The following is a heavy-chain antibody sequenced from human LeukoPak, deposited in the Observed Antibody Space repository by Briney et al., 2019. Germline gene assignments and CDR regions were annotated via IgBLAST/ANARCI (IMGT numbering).Heavy chain of an antibody. J-gene: IGHJ4*02. CDR2: IKQDGSEK. CDR3: ARSVVAATETFDY. V-gene: IGHV3-7*01. Sequence: QPGGSLRLSCAASGFTFSSYWMSWVRQAPGKGLEWVANIKQDGSEKYYVDSVKGRFTISRDNAKNSLYLQMNSLRAEDTAVYYCARSVVAATETFDYWGQGTLVTVSS. D-gene: IGHD2-15*01. CDR1: GFTFSSYW.